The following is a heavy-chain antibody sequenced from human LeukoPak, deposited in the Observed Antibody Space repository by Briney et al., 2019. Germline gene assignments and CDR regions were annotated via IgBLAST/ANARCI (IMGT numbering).Heavy chain of an antibody. Sequence: PSETLSLTCTVSGGSISSGSYYWSWIRQPAGKGLEWIGSIYHSGSTYYNPSLKSRVTISVDTSKNQFSLKLSSVTAADTAVCYCARHVGITFGGGEGAFDIWGQGTMVTVSS. J-gene: IGHJ3*02. V-gene: IGHV4-39*01. D-gene: IGHD3-16*01. CDR2: IYHSGST. CDR1: GGSISSGSYY. CDR3: ARHVGITFGGGEGAFDI.